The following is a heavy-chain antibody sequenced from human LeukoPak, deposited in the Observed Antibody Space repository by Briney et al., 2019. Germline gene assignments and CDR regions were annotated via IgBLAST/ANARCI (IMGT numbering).Heavy chain of an antibody. CDR1: GFTFSSYC. CDR3: ARDYDSNGCWFDS. V-gene: IGHV3-7*01. Sequence: QAGGSLRLSCAASGFTFSSYCMSWVRQAPGKGLEWVANIKQDGSEKYYVDSVKGRFTISRDNAKNSLYLQMNSLRAEDTAVYYCARDYDSNGCWFDSWGQGTLVTVSS. J-gene: IGHJ5*01. CDR2: IKQDGSEK. D-gene: IGHD3-22*01.